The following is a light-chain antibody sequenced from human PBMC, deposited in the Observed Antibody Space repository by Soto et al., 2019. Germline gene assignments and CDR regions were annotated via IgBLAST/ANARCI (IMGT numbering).Light chain of an antibody. Sequence: EIVLTQSPVTLSLSPGERATLSCRASQSVSSRYFAWYQQKPGQAPRLLIYAASSRAAGIPDRFSGSGSGTDLSLTISRLEPEDFAVYYCHQYASSRTFGPGTKVE. CDR2: AAS. J-gene: IGKJ1*01. CDR1: QSVSSRY. V-gene: IGKV3-20*01. CDR3: HQYASSRT.